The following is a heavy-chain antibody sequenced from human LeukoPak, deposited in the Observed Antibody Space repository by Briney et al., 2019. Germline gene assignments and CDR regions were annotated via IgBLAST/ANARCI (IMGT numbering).Heavy chain of an antibody. D-gene: IGHD3-9*01. J-gene: IGHJ5*02. CDR1: GGSISTYY. Sequence: SETLSLTCTVSGGSISTYYWSWIRQSPGKGLEWIGYIHYTGSTNYNPSLKSRVTMLIDTSKNQFSLKLSSVTAADTAVYYCARGRYSAGDNWFDPWGQGTLVTVSS. CDR2: IHYTGST. V-gene: IGHV4-59*01. CDR3: ARGRYSAGDNWFDP.